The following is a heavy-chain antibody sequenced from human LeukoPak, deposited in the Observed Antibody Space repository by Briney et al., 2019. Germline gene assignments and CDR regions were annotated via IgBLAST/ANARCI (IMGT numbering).Heavy chain of an antibody. CDR2: MNPNSGNT. Sequence: RASVKVSCKASGYTFTSYDINWVRQATGQGLEWMGWMNPNSGNTGYAQKFQGRVTMTRNTSISTAYMELSSLRSEDTAVYYCARVYGSTYGYWFDPWGQGTLVTVSS. J-gene: IGHJ5*02. V-gene: IGHV1-8*01. CDR3: ARVYGSTYGYWFDP. D-gene: IGHD3-10*01. CDR1: GYTFTSYD.